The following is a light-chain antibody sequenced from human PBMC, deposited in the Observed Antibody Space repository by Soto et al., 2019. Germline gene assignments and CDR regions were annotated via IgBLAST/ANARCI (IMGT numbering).Light chain of an antibody. J-gene: IGKJ2*01. V-gene: IGKV3-20*01. CDR2: GIS. CDR3: QQYGSSYA. CDR1: KSVTSNY. Sequence: EIVLTQSPDTLALSPGERATLSCRASKSVTSNYLACYQQKPGQAPRLLIFGISSRATGIPDRFSGSGSGTDFTLTMARLEPEDFAVYSCQQYGSSYAFGQGTKLEIK.